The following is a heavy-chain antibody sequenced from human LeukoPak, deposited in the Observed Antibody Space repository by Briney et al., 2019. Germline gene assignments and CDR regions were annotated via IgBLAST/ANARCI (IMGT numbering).Heavy chain of an antibody. CDR1: GGTFSSYA. D-gene: IGHD5-18*01. J-gene: IGHJ4*02. V-gene: IGHV1-69*05. CDR3: ARDCGYSYGYFDY. CDR2: IIPIFGTA. Sequence: SVKVSCKASGGTFSSYAISWVRQAPGQGLEWMGRIIPIFGTADYAQKFQGRVTTTTDESTSTAYMELSSLRSEDTAVYYCARDCGYSYGYFDYWGQGTLVTVSS.